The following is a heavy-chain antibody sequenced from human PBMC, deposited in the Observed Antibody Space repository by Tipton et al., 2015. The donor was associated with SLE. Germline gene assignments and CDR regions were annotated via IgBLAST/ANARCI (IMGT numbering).Heavy chain of an antibody. CDR2: IYYSGST. J-gene: IGHJ6*03. V-gene: IGHV4-61*05. Sequence: TLSLTCTVSGGSISSSSYYWGWIRQPPGKGLEWIGYIYYSGSTNYNPSLKSRVTISVDTSKNQFSLKLSSVTAADTAVYYCASTTIFGGYYYMDVWGKGTTVTVSS. CDR3: ASTTIFGGYYYMDV. CDR1: GGSISSSSYY. D-gene: IGHD3-3*01.